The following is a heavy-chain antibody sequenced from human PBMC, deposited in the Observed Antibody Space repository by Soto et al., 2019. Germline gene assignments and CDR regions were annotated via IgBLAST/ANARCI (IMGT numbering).Heavy chain of an antibody. CDR1: GGSINSPTYY. D-gene: IGHD4-17*01. CDR2: IYYSGST. V-gene: IGHV4-39*01. J-gene: IGHJ4*02. Sequence: SETLSLTCTVSGGSINSPTYYWDWIRQPPGKGLEWIGSIYYSGSTYFNPSLKSRVTISVDTSKNRFSLKLSSVTAADTAVYYCAGNYYGDYYFDYWGQGTLVTVSS. CDR3: AGNYYGDYYFDY.